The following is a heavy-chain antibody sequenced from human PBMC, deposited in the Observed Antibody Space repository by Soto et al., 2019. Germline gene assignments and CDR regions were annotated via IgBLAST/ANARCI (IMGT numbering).Heavy chain of an antibody. V-gene: IGHV4-31*03. D-gene: IGHD4-17*01. CDR2: IYYSGST. J-gene: IGHJ4*02. CDR3: ARLRYGDYGVESHPAIVDY. Sequence: SETLSLTCTVSGGSISSGGYYWSWIRQHPGKGLEWIGYIYYSGSTYYNPSLKSRVTISVDTSKNQFSLKLSSVTAADTAVYYCARLRYGDYGVESHPAIVDYWGQGTLVTVSS. CDR1: GGSISSGGYY.